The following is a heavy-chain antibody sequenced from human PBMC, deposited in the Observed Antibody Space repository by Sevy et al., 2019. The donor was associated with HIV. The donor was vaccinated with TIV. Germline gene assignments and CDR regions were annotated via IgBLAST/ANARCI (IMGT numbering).Heavy chain of an antibody. Sequence: SLKISCAASGFTFDDYAMHWVRQAPGKGLEWVSGISWNSGSIGYADSVKGRFTISRDNAKNSLYLQMNSLRAEDTALYYCAKAKLSSGWYGPDAFDIWGQGTMVTVSS. CDR3: AKAKLSSGWYGPDAFDI. V-gene: IGHV3-9*01. D-gene: IGHD6-19*01. CDR1: GFTFDDYA. J-gene: IGHJ3*02. CDR2: ISWNSGSI.